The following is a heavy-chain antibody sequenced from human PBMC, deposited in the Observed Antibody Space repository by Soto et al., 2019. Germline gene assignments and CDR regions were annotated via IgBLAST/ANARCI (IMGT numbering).Heavy chain of an antibody. CDR1: GFTFSSYS. CDR3: AKARCTTSNCYVPDY. D-gene: IGHD2-8*01. J-gene: IGHJ4*02. V-gene: IGHV3-48*02. Sequence: PGGSLRLSCAASGFTFSSYSMNWVRQGPGKGQEWVSYISSSSSTIYYADSVKGRFTISRDNAKNSLYLQMNSLRDEDTAVYYCAKARCTTSNCYVPDYWGQGTLVTVSS. CDR2: ISSSSSTI.